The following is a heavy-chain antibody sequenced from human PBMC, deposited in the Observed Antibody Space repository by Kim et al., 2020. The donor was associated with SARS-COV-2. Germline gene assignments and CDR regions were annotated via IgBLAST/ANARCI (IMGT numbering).Heavy chain of an antibody. CDR1: GYDFTSYV. V-gene: IGHV1-3*01. CDR3: TKDARPHNDF. CDR2: IHPGIPQT. J-gene: IGHJ4*02. Sequence: KASGYDFTSYVVHWLRQAPGQRLEWMGWIHPGIPQTKLSEKFQDRITITTDTSARTVYMELGSLRFEDTAVYYCTKDARPHNDFWGQGTLAT.